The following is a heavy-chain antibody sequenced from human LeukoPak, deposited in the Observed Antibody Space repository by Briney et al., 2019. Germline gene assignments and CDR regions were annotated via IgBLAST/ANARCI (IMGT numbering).Heavy chain of an antibody. Sequence: PGGSLRLSCAASGFTFSSYGMHWVRQAPGKGLEWVAVISYDGSNKYYADSVKGRFTISRDNSKNTLYLQMNSLRAEDTAVYYCAKDLSPLRVVTPYYYYGMDVWGQGTTVSV. V-gene: IGHV3-30*18. D-gene: IGHD4-23*01. CDR1: GFTFSSYG. CDR3: AKDLSPLRVVTPYYYYGMDV. CDR2: ISYDGSNK. J-gene: IGHJ6*02.